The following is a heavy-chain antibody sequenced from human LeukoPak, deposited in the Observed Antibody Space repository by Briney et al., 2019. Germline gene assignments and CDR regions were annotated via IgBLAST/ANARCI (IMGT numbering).Heavy chain of an antibody. CDR2: ISYDGSNK. Sequence: PGGSLRLSCAASGFTFSSYGMHWVRQAPGKGLEWVAVISYDGSNKYYADSVKGRFTISRDNSKNTLYLQMNSLRAEDTAVYCCAKDPAVVAPDAFDIWGQGTMVTVSS. V-gene: IGHV3-30*18. D-gene: IGHD3-22*01. J-gene: IGHJ3*02. CDR3: AKDPAVVAPDAFDI. CDR1: GFTFSSYG.